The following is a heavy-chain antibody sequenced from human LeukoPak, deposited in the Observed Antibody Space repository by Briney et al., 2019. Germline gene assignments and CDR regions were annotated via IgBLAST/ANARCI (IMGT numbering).Heavy chain of an antibody. CDR2: IYYSGST. CDR1: GGSISSYY. J-gene: IGHJ6*03. CDR3: AGPSGRYYYYYMDV. V-gene: IGHV4-59*01. Sequence: SETLSLTCTVSGGSISSYYWSWIRQPPGKGLEWIGYIYYSGSTDYNPSLKSRVTISVDTSKNQFSLKLSSVTAADTAVYYCAGPSGRYYYYYMDVWGKGTTVTVSS.